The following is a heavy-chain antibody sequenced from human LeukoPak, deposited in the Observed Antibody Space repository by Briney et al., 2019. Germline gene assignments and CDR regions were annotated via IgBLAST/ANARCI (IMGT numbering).Heavy chain of an antibody. D-gene: IGHD3-10*01. Sequence: ASVTVSCKASGGTFSSYAISWVRQAPGQGLEWMGGIIPIFGTANYAQKFQGRVTITADKSTSTAYMELSSLRSEDTAVYYCAKARGGAFDIWGQGTMVTVSS. J-gene: IGHJ3*02. V-gene: IGHV1-69*06. CDR2: IIPIFGTA. CDR1: GGTFSSYA. CDR3: AKARGGAFDI.